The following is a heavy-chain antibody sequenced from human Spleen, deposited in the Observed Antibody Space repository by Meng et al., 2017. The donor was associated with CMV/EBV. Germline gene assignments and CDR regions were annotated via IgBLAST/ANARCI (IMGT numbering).Heavy chain of an antibody. J-gene: IGHJ6*02. V-gene: IGHV3-7*01. CDR2: IKQDGSDK. CDR1: EFNFSNYW. CDR3: ASMRDYYYGMDV. Sequence: GGSLRLSCAASEFNFSNYWMTWVRQTPGKGLEWVANIKQDGSDKKYLDSVRGRFTISRNNAKNSLYLQMNSLRAEDTAVYYCASMRDYYYGMDVWGQGTTVTVSS.